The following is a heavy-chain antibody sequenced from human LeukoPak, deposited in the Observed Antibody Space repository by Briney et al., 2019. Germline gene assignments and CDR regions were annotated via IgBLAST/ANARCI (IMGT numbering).Heavy chain of an antibody. CDR2: ISGSGGSP. CDR3: AKDRETGTTFNY. Sequence: PGGSLRLSCAASGFTFSSYAMSWVRQAPGKGLEWVSAISGSGGSPYYADSVKGRFTISRASSKNTLYLQMNSLRAEDTAVYYCAKDRETGTTFNYWGQGTLVTVSS. D-gene: IGHD1-7*01. CDR1: GFTFSSYA. J-gene: IGHJ4*02. V-gene: IGHV3-23*01.